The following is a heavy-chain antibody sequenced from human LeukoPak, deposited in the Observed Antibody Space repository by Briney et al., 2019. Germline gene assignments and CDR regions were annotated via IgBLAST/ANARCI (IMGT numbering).Heavy chain of an antibody. CDR2: IFYSGST. J-gene: IGHJ3*02. V-gene: IGHV4-39*02. CDR3: ARDPQGAFDI. CDR1: GDSISSSSYY. Sequence: SETLSLTCTVSGDSISSSSYYWGWIRQPPGKGLEWIGTIFYSGSTYYNPSLKSRVTLSVDTSKNQFSLKLSSVTAADTAVYYCARDPQGAFDIWGQGTMVTVSS.